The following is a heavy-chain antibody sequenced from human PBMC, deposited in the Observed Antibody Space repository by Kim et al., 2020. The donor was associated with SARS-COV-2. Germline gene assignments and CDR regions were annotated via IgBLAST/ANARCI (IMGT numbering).Heavy chain of an antibody. CDR3: ARHDQWSGLRWSISPSNSFDY. CDR1: GGSISSSSYY. Sequence: SETLSLTCTVSGGSISSSSYYWGWIRQPPGKGLEWIGSIYYSGSTYYNPSLKSRVTISVDTSKNQFSLKLSSVTAADTAVYYCARHDQWSGLRWSISPSNSFDYWGQGTLVTVSS. D-gene: IGHD2-8*02. J-gene: IGHJ4*02. V-gene: IGHV4-39*01. CDR2: IYYSGST.